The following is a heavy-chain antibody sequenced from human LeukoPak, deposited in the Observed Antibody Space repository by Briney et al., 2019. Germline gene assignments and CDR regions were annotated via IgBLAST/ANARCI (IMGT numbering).Heavy chain of an antibody. J-gene: IGHJ4*02. V-gene: IGHV3-7*04. CDR3: TRVGYIDEGIDY. D-gene: IGHD5-24*01. CDR1: GFPSSSYW. CDR2: IKQDGSKK. Sequence: GGSLRLSCVASGFPSSSYWMTWVRQAPGKGLEWVANIKQDGSKKSYVDSVKGRFTISRDNAKNPLYLQMNSLRAEDTAIYYCTRVGYIDEGIDYWGQGTLVTVPS.